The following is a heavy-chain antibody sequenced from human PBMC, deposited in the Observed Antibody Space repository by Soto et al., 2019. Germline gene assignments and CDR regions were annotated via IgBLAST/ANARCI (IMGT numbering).Heavy chain of an antibody. D-gene: IGHD3-10*01. Sequence: QVQLVQSGAEVKKPGSSVKVSCTASEGTFNSYTISWVRQAPGQGLEWMGRVIPILGMADFAQRFQGRVRITAEKSTSTAYMMLSSLRSDDTAIYYCATNYGSGSTHFDYWGQGTQVTVSS. V-gene: IGHV1-69*02. CDR3: ATNYGSGSTHFDY. CDR1: EGTFNSYT. J-gene: IGHJ4*02. CDR2: VIPILGMA.